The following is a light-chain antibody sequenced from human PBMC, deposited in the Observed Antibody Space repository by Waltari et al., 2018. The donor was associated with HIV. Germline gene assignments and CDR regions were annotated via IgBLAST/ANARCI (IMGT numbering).Light chain of an antibody. CDR2: GAS. J-gene: IGKJ5*01. Sequence: EIVLTQSPGTLSFSPGARATLPCRATQSVSSSYLAWYQQKPGQPPRLLIYGASTRATGVPDRFSGSGSGTDFTLTISRLEPEDFAVYFCQLYSSSITFGQGTRLEIK. V-gene: IGKV3-20*01. CDR1: QSVSSSY. CDR3: QLYSSSIT.